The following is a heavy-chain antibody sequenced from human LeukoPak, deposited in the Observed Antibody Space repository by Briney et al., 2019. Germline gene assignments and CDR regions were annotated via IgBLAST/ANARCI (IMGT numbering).Heavy chain of an antibody. Sequence: GGSLRLSCAASGFTFDDYGMSWVRQAPGKGLEWVSGINWNGGSTGYADSVKGRFTISRDNAKNSLYLQMNSLRAEDTALYYCARDRGRNYYHDAFDIWGQGTMVTVSS. CDR1: GFTFDDYG. D-gene: IGHD1-7*01. CDR2: INWNGGST. J-gene: IGHJ3*02. V-gene: IGHV3-20*04. CDR3: ARDRGRNYYHDAFDI.